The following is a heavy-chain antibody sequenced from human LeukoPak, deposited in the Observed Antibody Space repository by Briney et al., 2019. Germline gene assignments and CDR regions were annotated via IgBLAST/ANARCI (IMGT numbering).Heavy chain of an antibody. V-gene: IGHV4-4*02. CDR1: GGSVSSSNW. CDR2: IYHDGTT. D-gene: IGHD7-27*01. J-gene: IGHJ4*02. CDR3: ARDGATGVLDH. Sequence: PSGTLSLTCAVSGGSVSSSNWWTWVRQSPGKGLEWIGEIYHDGTTNYNPSLASRVTISLEKSKNQFSLNLTSVTAADTAVYFCARDGATGVLDHWGQGTLVTVSS.